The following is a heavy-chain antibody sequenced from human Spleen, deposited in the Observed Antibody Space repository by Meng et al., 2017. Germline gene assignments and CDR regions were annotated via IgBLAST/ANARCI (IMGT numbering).Heavy chain of an antibody. CDR2: ISYDGSTK. Sequence: GGSLRLSCAASGFSFNNYAIHWVRQAPGKGLEWVAVISYDGSTKYYIDSVKGRFTISRDNSKNTLYLQMSSLRAEDTAVYYCARDEEAQPLYYDSSGYMRDASDIWGQGTMVTVSS. CDR3: ARDEEAQPLYYDSSGYMRDASDI. V-gene: IGHV3-30*07. D-gene: IGHD3-22*01. CDR1: GFSFNNYA. J-gene: IGHJ3*02.